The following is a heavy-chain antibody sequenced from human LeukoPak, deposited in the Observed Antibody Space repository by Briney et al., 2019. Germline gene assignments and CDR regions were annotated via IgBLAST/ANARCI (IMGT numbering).Heavy chain of an antibody. D-gene: IGHD3-9*01. CDR1: GFTFSSHG. V-gene: IGHV3-30*02. J-gene: IGHJ4*02. Sequence: GGSLRLSCAASGFTFSSHGMHWVRQTPAKGLEWVAFIRYDGSNKYYADSVRGRFIISRDNSKNTLFLQMNSLRPEDTAVYYCAKGGKYDILTGYRRSRLLGDFWGQGTLVTVSS. CDR2: IRYDGSNK. CDR3: AKGGKYDILTGYRRSRLLGDF.